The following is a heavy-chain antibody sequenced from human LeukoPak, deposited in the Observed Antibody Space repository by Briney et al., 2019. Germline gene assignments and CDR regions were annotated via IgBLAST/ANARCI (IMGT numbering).Heavy chain of an antibody. CDR3: AKVRWAARRDGYNELDY. V-gene: IGHV3-30*18. D-gene: IGHD5-24*01. J-gene: IGHJ4*02. CDR1: GFTFSSYG. Sequence: GRSLRLSCAASGFTFSSYGMHWVRQAPGKGLEWVAVISYDGSTKYYADSVKGRFTTSRDNSKNTLYLQMNSLRDEDTAVYYWAKVRWAARRDGYNELDYWGQGTLVNVSS. CDR2: ISYDGSTK.